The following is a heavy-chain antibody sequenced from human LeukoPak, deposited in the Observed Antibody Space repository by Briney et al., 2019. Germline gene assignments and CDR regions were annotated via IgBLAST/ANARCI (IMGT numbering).Heavy chain of an antibody. CDR3: ARDRGGGDAFDI. CDR2: ISSSGSTI. Sequence: GSLRLSCAASGFTFSSYEMNWVRQAPGKGLEWVSYISSSGSTIYYADSVKGRFTISRDNAKNSLYLQMNSLRAEDTAVYYCARDRGGGDAFDIWGQGTMVTVSS. CDR1: GFTFSSYE. D-gene: IGHD2-15*01. V-gene: IGHV3-48*03. J-gene: IGHJ3*02.